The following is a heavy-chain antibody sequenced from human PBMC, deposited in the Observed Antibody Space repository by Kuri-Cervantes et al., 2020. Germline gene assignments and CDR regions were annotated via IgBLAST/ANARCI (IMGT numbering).Heavy chain of an antibody. CDR2: IYYSGST. CDR1: GGSISSSSYY. V-gene: IGHV4-39*01. J-gene: IGHJ6*02. D-gene: IGHD3-22*01. CDR3: ARVVTPYYYYGMDV. Sequence: GSLRLSCTVSGGSISSSSYYWGWIRQPPGKGLEWIGSIYYSGSTYYNPSLKSRVTISVDTSKNQFSLKLSSVTAADTAVYYCARVVTPYYYYGMDVWGQGTMVTVSS.